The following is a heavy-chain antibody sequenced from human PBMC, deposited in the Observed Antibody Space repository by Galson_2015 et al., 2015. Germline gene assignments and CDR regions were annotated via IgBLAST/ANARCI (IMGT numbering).Heavy chain of an antibody. CDR1: GFTFSSYA. CDR2: ITASGGSP. J-gene: IGHJ4*02. Sequence: SLRLSCAASGFTFSSYAMSWVRQAPGKGLEWVPLITASGGSPYYADSVKRRFTISRDNSKNTLYLQMNSLRAEDTAMYYCAKGVGSDCYYANDYWGQGTLVTVSS. V-gene: IGHV3-23*01. D-gene: IGHD3-22*01. CDR3: AKGVGSDCYYANDY.